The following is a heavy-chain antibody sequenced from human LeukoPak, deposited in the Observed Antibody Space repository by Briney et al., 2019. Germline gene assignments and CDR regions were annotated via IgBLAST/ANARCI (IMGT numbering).Heavy chain of an antibody. CDR2: ISGSGGTT. CDR3: AKQYFGVNYFDY. J-gene: IGHJ4*02. V-gene: IGHV3-23*01. Sequence: GGSLRLSCAASGFTFSSCAMSWVRQAAGKVLEWVSEISGSGGTTYYADPVKGRFTISRDNSKNTLYLQMNDLSAEDTAIYYCAKQYFGVNYFDYWGQGTLVTVSS. CDR1: GFTFSSCA. D-gene: IGHD4-17*01.